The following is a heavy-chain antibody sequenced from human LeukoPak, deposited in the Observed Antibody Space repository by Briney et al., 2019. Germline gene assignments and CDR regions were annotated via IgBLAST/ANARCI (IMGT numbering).Heavy chain of an antibody. CDR2: IYYSGST. D-gene: IGHD3-10*01. CDR3: ARGGNYGSGSSLAPWLMAYYYYGMDV. V-gene: IGHV4-59*08. J-gene: IGHJ6*02. CDR1: GGSISSYY. Sequence: SETLSLTCTVSGGSISSYYWSWIRQPPGKGLEWIGYIYYSGSTNYNPSLKSRVTISVDTSKNQFSLKLSSVTAADTAVYYCARGGNYGSGSSLAPWLMAYYYYGMDVWGQGTTVTVSS.